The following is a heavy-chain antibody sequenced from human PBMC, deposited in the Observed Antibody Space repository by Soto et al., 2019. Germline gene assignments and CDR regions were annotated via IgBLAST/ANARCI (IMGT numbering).Heavy chain of an antibody. D-gene: IGHD2-21*02. CDR2: ISRSGGST. V-gene: IGHV3-23*01. J-gene: IGHJ6*02. Sequence: GGSLRLSCAASGFTFSSYAITWVRQAPGKGLEWVSVISRSGGSTYYADSVKGRFTISRDNSKNTLYLQMNSLRAEDTAVYYCAKAICGGDCYPVWYYGMDVWGQGTTVTVSS. CDR1: GFTFSSYA. CDR3: AKAICGGDCYPVWYYGMDV.